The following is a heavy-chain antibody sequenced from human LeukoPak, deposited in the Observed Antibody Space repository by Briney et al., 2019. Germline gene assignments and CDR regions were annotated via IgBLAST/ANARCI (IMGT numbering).Heavy chain of an antibody. V-gene: IGHV4-59*08. CDR1: GGSISSYY. D-gene: IGHD6-25*01. CDR3: ARQGGGFWYFDL. CDR2: IYYSGST. Sequence: SETLSLTCTVSGGSISSYYWSWIRQPPGKGLEWIGYIYYSGSTNYNPSLKSRVTISVDTSKNQFSLKLSSVTAADTAVYYCARQGGGFWYFDLWGRGTLVTVSS. J-gene: IGHJ2*01.